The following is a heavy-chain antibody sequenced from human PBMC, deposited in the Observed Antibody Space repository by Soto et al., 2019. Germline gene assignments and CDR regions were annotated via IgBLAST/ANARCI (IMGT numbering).Heavy chain of an antibody. CDR1: GYTFTSYG. J-gene: IGHJ6*02. CDR3: ARLTSESTIFGVVIGEYYYSYGMDV. V-gene: IGHV1-18*01. Sequence: GASVKVSCKASGYTFTSYGISWVRQAPGQGLEWMGWISAYNGNTNYAQKLQGRVTMTTDTSPSTAYMELRSLRPDVTAVYYCARLTSESTIFGVVIGEYYYSYGMDVWG. CDR2: ISAYNGNT. D-gene: IGHD3-3*01.